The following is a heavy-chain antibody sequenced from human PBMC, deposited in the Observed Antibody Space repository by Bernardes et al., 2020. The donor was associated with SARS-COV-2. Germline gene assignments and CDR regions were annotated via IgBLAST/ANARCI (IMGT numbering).Heavy chain of an antibody. CDR1: GYTFTNYG. J-gene: IGHJ6*02. Sequence: ASVKVSCKASGYTFTNYGISWVRQAPGQGLEWMGWISAYHGNTNYAQKLQGRVTMTTDTSTSTAYMELRSLGSDDTAVYYCASVAMVRGVITGDYYYYGINVWGQGTTVAVYS. V-gene: IGHV1-18*04. CDR3: ASVAMVRGVITGDYYYYGINV. CDR2: ISAYHGNT. D-gene: IGHD3-10*01.